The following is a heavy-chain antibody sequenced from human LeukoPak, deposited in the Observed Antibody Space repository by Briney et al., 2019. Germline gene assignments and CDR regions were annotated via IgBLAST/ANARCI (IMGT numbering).Heavy chain of an antibody. D-gene: IGHD3-3*01. CDR3: ARDLGRGDFWSGYYHRGIDY. CDR1: GGSISSSNW. V-gene: IGHV4-4*02. CDR2: ISHSGST. J-gene: IGHJ4*02. Sequence: SETLSLTCAVSGGSISSSNWWSWVRQPPGKGLEWIGEISHSGSTNYNPSLKSRVTISVDKSKNQFSLKLSSVTAADTAVYYCARDLGRGDFWSGYYHRGIDYWGQGTLVTVPS.